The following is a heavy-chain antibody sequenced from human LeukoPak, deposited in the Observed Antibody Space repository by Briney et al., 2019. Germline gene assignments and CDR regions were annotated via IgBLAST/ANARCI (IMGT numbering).Heavy chain of an antibody. D-gene: IGHD1-26*01. J-gene: IGHJ3*02. CDR1: EFSVGSNY. CDR2: IYSGGST. V-gene: IGHV3-53*01. CDR3: ARESGSYHDAFDI. Sequence: SGGSLRLSCAASEFSVGSNYMTWVRQAPGKGLEWVSLIYSGGSTYYADSVKGRFTISRDNSKNTLYLQMNSLRAEDTAVYYCARESGSYHDAFDIWGQGTMVTVSS.